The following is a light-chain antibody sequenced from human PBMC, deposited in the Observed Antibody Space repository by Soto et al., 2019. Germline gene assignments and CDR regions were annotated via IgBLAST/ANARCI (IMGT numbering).Light chain of an antibody. Sequence: QSVLTQPPSASGTPGQRFTISCSGSSPNIGSNTVNWYQQLPGTAPKLLTYSNNQRPSGVPDRFSGSKSGTSASLAISGLQSEDEADYYCAAWDDSLNGHVVFGGGTKLTVL. CDR1: SPNIGSNT. CDR3: AAWDDSLNGHVV. CDR2: SNN. V-gene: IGLV1-44*01. J-gene: IGLJ2*01.